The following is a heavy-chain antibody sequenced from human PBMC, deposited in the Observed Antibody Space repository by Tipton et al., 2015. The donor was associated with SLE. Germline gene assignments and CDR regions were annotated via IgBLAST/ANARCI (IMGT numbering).Heavy chain of an antibody. CDR2: ITSGGSFI. Sequence: SLRLSCAASGFTFSSFEMNWVRQAPGKGLEWVSYITSGGSFIYYADAVEGRFTISRDNAKKALFLKMNSLRAEDTAVYCCARGFCTGDLCYGRPYCDSWGQGTLVIVSP. J-gene: IGHJ4*02. V-gene: IGHV3-48*03. CDR3: ARGFCTGDLCYGRPYCDS. CDR1: GFTFSSFE. D-gene: IGHD2-8*02.